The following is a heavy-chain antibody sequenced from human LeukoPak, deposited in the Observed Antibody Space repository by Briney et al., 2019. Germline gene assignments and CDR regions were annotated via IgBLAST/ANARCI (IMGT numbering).Heavy chain of an antibody. D-gene: IGHD3-16*01. J-gene: IGHJ4*02. CDR1: GGTFSSYA. CDR3: ARDTSGYFDY. Sequence: SVKVSCKASGGTFSSYAISWVRQAPGQGLEWMVRIIPILGIANYAQKFQGRVTITADKSTSTAYMELSSLRSEDTAVYYCARDTSGYFDYWGQGTLVTVSS. CDR2: IIPILGIA. V-gene: IGHV1-69*04.